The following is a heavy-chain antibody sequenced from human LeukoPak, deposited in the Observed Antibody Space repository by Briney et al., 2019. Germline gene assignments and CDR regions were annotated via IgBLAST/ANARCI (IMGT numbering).Heavy chain of an antibody. CDR3: ARDGEYYYGSGSYYNPWFDP. V-gene: IGHV4-38-2*02. CDR2: IYHSGST. Sequence: SETLSLTCTVSGYSISSGYYWGWIRQPPGKGLEWIGSIYHSGSTYYNPSLKSRVTISVDTSKNQFSLKLSSVTAADTAVYYCARDGEYYYGSGSYYNPWFDPWGQGTLVTVSS. J-gene: IGHJ5*02. D-gene: IGHD3-10*01. CDR1: GYSISSGYY.